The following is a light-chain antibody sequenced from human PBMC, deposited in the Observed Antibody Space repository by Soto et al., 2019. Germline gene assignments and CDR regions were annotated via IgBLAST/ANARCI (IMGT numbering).Light chain of an antibody. Sequence: EIVLTQSPGTLSLSPGERATLSCRASQSVSSSYLAWYQQKPGQAPRLLIYGASTRATGIPPRFSGSGSGTDFTLTISRLEPEDFAMYYCHQYGSSPPVTFGQGTRLEIK. CDR1: QSVSSSY. CDR2: GAS. CDR3: HQYGSSPPVT. J-gene: IGKJ5*01. V-gene: IGKV3-20*01.